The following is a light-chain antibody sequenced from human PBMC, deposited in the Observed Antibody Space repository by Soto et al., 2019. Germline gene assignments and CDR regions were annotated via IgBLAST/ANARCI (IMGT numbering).Light chain of an antibody. Sequence: QSVLTQPASVSGSPGQSITISCTGTSSDVGAHNHVSWYQQHPGKAPKLIISEVNNRPSGVSDRYSGSKSGNTASLIISGLQTEDEADYYCSSHGSSKIFGTGTKVTVL. V-gene: IGLV2-14*01. J-gene: IGLJ1*01. CDR2: EVN. CDR1: SSDVGAHNH. CDR3: SSHGSSKI.